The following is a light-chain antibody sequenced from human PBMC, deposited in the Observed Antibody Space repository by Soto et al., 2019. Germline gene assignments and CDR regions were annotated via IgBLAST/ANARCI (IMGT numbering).Light chain of an antibody. CDR1: QDIKTY. V-gene: IGKV1-6*01. J-gene: IGKJ1*01. CDR2: GTF. CDR3: LQDYNYPRT. Sequence: AIQLTQSPSSLSASVGDRVSITCRASQDIKTYLAWYQQKQGKAPKLLISGTFTLQSGVPSRFNGSGSGTDFTLTISRLQPEDFATYYCLQDYNYPRTFGQGTKVEIK.